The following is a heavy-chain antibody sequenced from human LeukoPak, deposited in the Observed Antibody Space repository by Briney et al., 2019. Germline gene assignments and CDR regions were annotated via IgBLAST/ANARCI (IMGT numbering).Heavy chain of an antibody. D-gene: IGHD2-21*02. J-gene: IGHJ4*02. V-gene: IGHV3-48*01. CDR2: ISLTTTTV. Sequence: GGSLRLSCAASGFTFSSSYSMNWVRRVPGKGLEWVAHISLTTTTVSYADSVKGRFTMSRDNAKNSLFLQMNSLRAEDTAVYYCARDGDWAFDYWGQGTLVTVSS. CDR1: GFTFSSSYS. CDR3: ARDGDWAFDY.